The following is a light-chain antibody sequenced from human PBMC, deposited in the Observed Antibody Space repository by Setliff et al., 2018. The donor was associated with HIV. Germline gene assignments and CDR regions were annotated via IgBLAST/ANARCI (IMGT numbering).Light chain of an antibody. Sequence: QSALTQAASVSGSPGQSITMSCTGTRSDVGGYNYVSWYQQHPGKAPKLMIYDVSNRPSGVSNRFSGSKSGNTASLTISGLQAEDEADYYCSSYAGSYTSVFGTGTKVTVL. J-gene: IGLJ1*01. V-gene: IGLV2-14*03. CDR1: RSDVGGYNY. CDR2: DVS. CDR3: SSYAGSYTSV.